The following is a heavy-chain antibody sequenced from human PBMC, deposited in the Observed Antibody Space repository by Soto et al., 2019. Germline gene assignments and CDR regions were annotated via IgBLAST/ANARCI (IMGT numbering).Heavy chain of an antibody. D-gene: IGHD3-10*01. CDR3: ARVGYYGSGNDFLDYYYYGMDV. CDR2: IIPIFGTA. Sequence: QVQLVQSGAEVKKPGSSVKVSCKASGGTFSSYAISWVRQAPGQGLEWMGGIIPIFGTANYAQKFQGRVTITADESTSTAYMELSRLRSEDTAVYYCARVGYYGSGNDFLDYYYYGMDVWGQGTTVTVSS. V-gene: IGHV1-69*01. J-gene: IGHJ6*02. CDR1: GGTFSSYA.